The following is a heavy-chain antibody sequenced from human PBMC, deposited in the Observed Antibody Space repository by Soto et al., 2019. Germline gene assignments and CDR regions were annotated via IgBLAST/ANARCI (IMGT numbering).Heavy chain of an antibody. CDR3: AKGPQDSSRMDV. Sequence: QVHLVQSGAEVKKPGASVKVSCKASGYSFSDYTIHWVRRAPGQPPEWMARINTGTASTEYSQKFQGRVTITRDTSATTAYMDLSSLRSEDTGVYYCAKGPQDSSRMDVWGKGTTVTVST. CDR1: GYSFSDYT. V-gene: IGHV1-3*04. D-gene: IGHD2-15*01. J-gene: IGHJ6*04. CDR2: INTGTAST.